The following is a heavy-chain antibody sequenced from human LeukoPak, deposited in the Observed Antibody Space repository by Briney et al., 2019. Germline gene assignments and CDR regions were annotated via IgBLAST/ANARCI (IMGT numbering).Heavy chain of an antibody. J-gene: IGHJ4*02. Sequence: GGSLRLSCAASGFTFSSYWMSWVRQAPGKGLEWVGFIRSKAYGGTTEYAASVKGRFTISRDDSKSIAYPQMNSLKTEDTAVYYCTRASSSKAFDYWGQGTLVTVSS. CDR3: TRASSSKAFDY. CDR2: IRSKAYGGTT. D-gene: IGHD6-13*01. CDR1: GFTFSSYW. V-gene: IGHV3-49*04.